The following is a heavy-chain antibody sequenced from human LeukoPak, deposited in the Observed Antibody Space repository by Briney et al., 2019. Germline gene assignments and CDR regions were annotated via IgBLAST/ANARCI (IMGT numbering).Heavy chain of an antibody. Sequence: GGSLRLSCAASGFTFSSSAMNWVRQAPGKGLEWVSAISGSGGSIYYADSVKGRFTISRDNSKNTLYLQMNSLRAEDTAVYHCAKLPYFAYFGSWGQGTLVSVSS. CDR2: ISGSGGSI. CDR3: AKLPYFAYFGS. V-gene: IGHV3-23*01. CDR1: GFTFSSSA. J-gene: IGHJ4*02. D-gene: IGHD3-9*01.